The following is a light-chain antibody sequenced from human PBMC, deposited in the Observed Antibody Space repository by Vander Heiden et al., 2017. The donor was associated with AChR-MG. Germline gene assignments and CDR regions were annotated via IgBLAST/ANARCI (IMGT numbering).Light chain of an antibody. V-gene: IGLV1-40*01. CDR2: GNS. Sequence: QSVLTPPPSVSGAPGQRVTLPCTGSSSNIGAGYDVHWYQPLPGTAPKLLIYGNSNRPSGVPDRFSGSKSGTSASLAITGLQAEDEADYYCQSYDSSLSGSPVVFGGGTKLTVL. CDR3: QSYDSSLSGSPVV. J-gene: IGLJ2*01. CDR1: SSNIGAGYD.